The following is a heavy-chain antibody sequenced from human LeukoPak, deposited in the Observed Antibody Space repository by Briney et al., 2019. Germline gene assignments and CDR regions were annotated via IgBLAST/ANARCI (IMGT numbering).Heavy chain of an antibody. CDR1: GYTFTGYY. V-gene: IGHV1-2*02. J-gene: IGHJ4*02. D-gene: IGHD4-17*01. CDR3: AREGYGDYEYYFDY. Sequence: ASVKVSCKASGYTFTGYYMRWVRQAPGQGLEWMGWINPNSGGTNYAQKFQGRVTMTRDTSISTAYMELSRLRSDDTAVYYCAREGYGDYEYYFDYWGQGTLVTVSS. CDR2: INPNSGGT.